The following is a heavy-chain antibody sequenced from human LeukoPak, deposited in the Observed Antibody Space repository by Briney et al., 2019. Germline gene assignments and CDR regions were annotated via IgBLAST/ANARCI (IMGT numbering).Heavy chain of an antibody. CDR1: SGSLGSYY. Sequence: SETLSLTCTVSSGSLGSYYWNWLRQPPGKGLEWIGHIYTSGSTNYNPSLKSRVTMSVDTSKNQFSLKLNSVTAADTAFYYCAREYSSSSGKALDYWGQGTLVTVSS. CDR3: AREYSSSSGKALDY. J-gene: IGHJ4*02. V-gene: IGHV4-4*07. D-gene: IGHD6-6*01. CDR2: IYTSGST.